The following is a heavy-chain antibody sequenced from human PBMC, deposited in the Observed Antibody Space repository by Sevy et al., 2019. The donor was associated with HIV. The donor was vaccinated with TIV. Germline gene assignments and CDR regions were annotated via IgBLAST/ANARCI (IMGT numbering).Heavy chain of an antibody. CDR2: ISGSGGST. Sequence: GGSLRLSCAASGFTFSSYAMSWVRQAPGKGLEWVSAISGSGGSTYYADSVKGRFTISRDNSKNTLYPQMNSLRAEDTAVYYGAKRGGGATVWGYYYYYGMDVWGQGTTVTVSS. CDR1: GFTFSSYA. D-gene: IGHD4-17*01. CDR3: AKRGGGATVWGYYYYYGMDV. J-gene: IGHJ6*02. V-gene: IGHV3-23*01.